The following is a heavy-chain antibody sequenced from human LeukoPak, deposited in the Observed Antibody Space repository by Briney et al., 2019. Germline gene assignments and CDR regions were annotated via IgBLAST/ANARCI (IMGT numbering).Heavy chain of an antibody. Sequence: ASVKVSCKASGYTFTGYYMHWVRQAPGQGLEWMGWITPNSGGTNYAQKFQGRVTMTRDTSISTAYMELSRLRSDDTAVYYCARGGPITYYYGSGLFDYWGQGTLVTVSS. CDR1: GYTFTGYY. J-gene: IGHJ4*02. CDR3: ARGGPITYYYGSGLFDY. V-gene: IGHV1-2*02. D-gene: IGHD3-10*01. CDR2: ITPNSGGT.